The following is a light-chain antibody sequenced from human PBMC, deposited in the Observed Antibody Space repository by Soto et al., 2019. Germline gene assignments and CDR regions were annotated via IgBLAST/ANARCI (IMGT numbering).Light chain of an antibody. CDR1: QGISNY. CDR2: AAS. V-gene: IGKV1-27*01. Sequence: DIQMTQSPSSLSASVGDIVTIAGRASQGISNYLAWYQQKPGKVPKLLIYAASTLQSGVPSRFSGSGSGTDFTLTISSLQPEDVATYYCQKYNSAPPFTFGPGTKVDIK. J-gene: IGKJ3*01. CDR3: QKYNSAPPFT.